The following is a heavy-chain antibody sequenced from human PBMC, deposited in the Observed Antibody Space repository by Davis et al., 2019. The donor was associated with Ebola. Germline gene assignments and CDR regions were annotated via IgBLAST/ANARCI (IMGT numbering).Heavy chain of an antibody. V-gene: IGHV3-23*01. D-gene: IGHD4-23*01. CDR2: ISGSGGST. CDR3: AKVFTVTTVLIDY. CDR1: GFTFSNYA. J-gene: IGHJ4*02. Sequence: GESLKISCAASGFTFSNYAIHWVRQAPGKGLEWVSAISGSGGSTYYADSVKGRFTISRDNSKNTLYLQMNSLRAEDTAVYYCAKVFTVTTVLIDYWGQGTLVTVSS.